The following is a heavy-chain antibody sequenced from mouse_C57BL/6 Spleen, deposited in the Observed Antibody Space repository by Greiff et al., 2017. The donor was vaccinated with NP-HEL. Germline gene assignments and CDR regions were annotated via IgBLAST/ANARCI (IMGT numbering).Heavy chain of an antibody. CDR2: IYPGDGDT. V-gene: IGHV1-82*01. CDR3: ARSDYGSSEVFDY. CDR1: GYAFSSSW. Sequence: VQVVESGPELVKPGASVKISCKASGYAFSSSWMNWVKQRPGKGLEWIGRIYPGDGDTNYNGKFKGKATLTADKSSSTAYMQLSSLTSEDSAVYFCARSDYGSSEVFDYWGQGTTLTVSS. J-gene: IGHJ2*01. D-gene: IGHD1-1*01.